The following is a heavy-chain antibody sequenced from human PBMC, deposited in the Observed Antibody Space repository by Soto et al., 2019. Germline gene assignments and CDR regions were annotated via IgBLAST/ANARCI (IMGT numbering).Heavy chain of an antibody. Sequence: EVQLVESGGGLVQPGGSLRLSCAASDFTVSSNYMSWVRQAPGKGLEWVSVIYSGGSTYYADSVKGRFTISRDNSKNTLYLQMISLIAEDTDVYYCAGGLPAYYWGQGTLVTVSS. V-gene: IGHV3-66*01. CDR3: AGGLPAYY. J-gene: IGHJ4*02. CDR2: IYSGGST. CDR1: DFTVSSNY. D-gene: IGHD2-2*01.